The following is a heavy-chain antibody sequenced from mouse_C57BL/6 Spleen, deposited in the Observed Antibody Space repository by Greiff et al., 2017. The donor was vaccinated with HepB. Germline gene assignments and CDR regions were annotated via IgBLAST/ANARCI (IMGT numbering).Heavy chain of an antibody. CDR2: ISSGGSYT. V-gene: IGHV5-6*02. D-gene: IGHD1-1*01. CDR3: ARRDGSGPRAWFAY. J-gene: IGHJ3*01. Sequence: EVMLVESGGDLVKPGGSLKLSCAASGFTFSSYGMSWVRQTPDKRLEWVATISSGGSYTYYPDSVKGRFTISRDNAKNTLYLQMSSLKSEDTAMYYCARRDGSGPRAWFAYWGQGTLVTVSA. CDR1: GFTFSSYG.